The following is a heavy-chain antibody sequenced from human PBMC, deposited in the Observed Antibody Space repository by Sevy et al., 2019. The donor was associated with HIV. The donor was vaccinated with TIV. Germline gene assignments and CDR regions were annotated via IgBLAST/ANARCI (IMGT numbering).Heavy chain of an antibody. Sequence: GGSLRLSCAASGFTFSNYNMNWVRQAPGKGLEWASYISSSSNTIYYADSVKGRFTTSRDNDKNSLYLEMNSLRAEDTAVYYCAREGGYSDQGMDVWGLGTTVTVSS. CDR3: AREGGYSDQGMDV. CDR1: GFTFSNYN. D-gene: IGHD5-12*01. J-gene: IGHJ6*02. V-gene: IGHV3-48*01. CDR2: ISSSSNTI.